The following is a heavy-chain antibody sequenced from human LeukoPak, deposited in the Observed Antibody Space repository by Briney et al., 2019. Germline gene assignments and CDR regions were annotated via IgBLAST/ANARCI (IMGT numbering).Heavy chain of an antibody. CDR2: ISWNSGSI. CDR3: ARERSSTSNYYYYYYYMDV. D-gene: IGHD2-2*01. V-gene: IGHV3-9*01. Sequence: GGSLRLSCAASGFTFDDYAMHWVRQAPGKGLEWVSGISWNSGSIGYADSVKGRFTISRDNAKNSLYLQMNSLRAEDTAVYYCARERSSTSNYYYYYYYMDVSGKGTTATVSS. CDR1: GFTFDDYA. J-gene: IGHJ6*03.